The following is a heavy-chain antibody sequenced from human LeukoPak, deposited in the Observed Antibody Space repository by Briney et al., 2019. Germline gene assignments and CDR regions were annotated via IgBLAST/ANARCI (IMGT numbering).Heavy chain of an antibody. Sequence: GGSLRLSCAASGFTFSSYGMHWVRQAPGKGLEWVAVISYDGSNKYYADSVKGRFTISRDNSKNALYLQMNSLRAEDTAVYYCAKDLDSSGLDTHLDYWGQRTLATVSS. J-gene: IGHJ4*02. CDR2: ISYDGSNK. D-gene: IGHD3-22*01. CDR1: GFTFSSYG. V-gene: IGHV3-30*18. CDR3: AKDLDSSGLDTHLDY.